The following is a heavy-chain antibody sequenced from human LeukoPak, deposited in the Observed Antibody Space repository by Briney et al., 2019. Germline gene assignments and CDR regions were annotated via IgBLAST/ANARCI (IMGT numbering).Heavy chain of an antibody. V-gene: IGHV3-7*01. J-gene: IGHJ4*02. CDR3: ARGGGYPDY. D-gene: IGHD3-22*01. Sequence: GGSLRLSCAASGFTSSFFAMYWVRQAPGKGLEWVANIKHDGSEESYVDSVKGRFAISRDNAKRSLYLQMTSLRVEDSAVYYCARGGGYPDYWGQGALVTVSS. CDR2: IKHDGSEE. CDR1: GFTSSFFA.